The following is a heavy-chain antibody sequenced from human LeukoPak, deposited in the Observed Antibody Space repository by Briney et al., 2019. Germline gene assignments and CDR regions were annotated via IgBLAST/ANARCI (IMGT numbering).Heavy chain of an antibody. D-gene: IGHD3-22*01. J-gene: IGHJ4*02. V-gene: IGHV3-30*01. CDR3: GRDFSLYYYDSSGTLDY. CDR2: ISYDGSNK. Sequence: PGRSLRLSCAASGFTFSSYAMHWVRQAPGKGLEWVAVISYDGSNKHYADSVKGRFTISRDNSKNTLYLQMNSLRAEDTAVYYCGRDFSLYYYDSSGTLDYWGQGTLVTVSS. CDR1: GFTFSSYA.